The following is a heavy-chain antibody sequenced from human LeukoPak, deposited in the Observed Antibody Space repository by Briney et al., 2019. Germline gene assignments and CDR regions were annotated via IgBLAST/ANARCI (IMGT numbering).Heavy chain of an antibody. Sequence: GGSLRLSCAASGFTFSTYGMPWVRQAPGKELEWVAVISYDGSNKYYADSVKGRFTISRDNSKDTLYLQMSSVRVDDTAVYYCARDRGRYYDSRGFYWGYYFDSWGQGILVTVST. CDR1: GFTFSTYG. CDR2: ISYDGSNK. CDR3: ARDRGRYYDSRGFYWGYYFDS. D-gene: IGHD3-22*01. V-gene: IGHV3-30*03. J-gene: IGHJ4*02.